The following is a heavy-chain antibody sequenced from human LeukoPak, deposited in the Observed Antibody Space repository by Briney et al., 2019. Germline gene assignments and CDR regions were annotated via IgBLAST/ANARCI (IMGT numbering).Heavy chain of an antibody. J-gene: IGHJ4*02. V-gene: IGHV4-39*07. D-gene: IGHD5-18*01. CDR3: ARIYSYGSYFDY. CDR2: MYYTGSS. Sequence: SETLSLTCSVSGGSISSTRYYWGWIRQPPGKGLDWIGSMYYTGSSYYNPSLKSRVTISADTSKNQFSLKLSSVTAADTAVYYCARIYSYGSYFDYWGQGTLVTVSS. CDR1: GGSISSTRYY.